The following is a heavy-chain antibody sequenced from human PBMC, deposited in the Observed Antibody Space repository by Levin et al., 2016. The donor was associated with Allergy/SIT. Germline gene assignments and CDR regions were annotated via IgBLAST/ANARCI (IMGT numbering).Heavy chain of an antibody. CDR2: IKPDGSEK. D-gene: IGHD3-3*01. CDR3: ARGGYYDSWSAYYSSDAFDI. Sequence: WIRQPPGKGLEWVANIKPDGSEKYYVDSVKGRFTISRDNAKYSLFLQMNSLRAPEDTAVYYCARGGYYDSWSAYYSSDAFDIWGQGTLVTVSS. V-gene: IGHV3-7*04. J-gene: IGHJ3*02.